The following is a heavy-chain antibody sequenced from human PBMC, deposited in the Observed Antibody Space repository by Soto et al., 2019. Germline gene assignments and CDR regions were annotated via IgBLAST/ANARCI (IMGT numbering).Heavy chain of an antibody. CDR2: IHYSGRT. J-gene: IGHJ3*02. Sequence: PSETLSLTCTVSGGSISSYYWSWIRQPPGKGLEWIGYIHYSGRTNYNPSLRSRVSISLDTSKNQFSLKLNSVTAADTAVYYCARLFSIHCSGGSCPDISDIWGQGTMVTVSS. CDR3: ARLFSIHCSGGSCPDISDI. CDR1: GGSISSYY. V-gene: IGHV4-59*08. D-gene: IGHD2-15*01.